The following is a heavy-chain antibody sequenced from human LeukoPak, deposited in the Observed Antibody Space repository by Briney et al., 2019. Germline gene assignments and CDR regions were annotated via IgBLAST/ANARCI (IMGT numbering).Heavy chain of an antibody. CDR1: GYTFTGYY. Sequence: ASVKVSCTASGYTFTGYYMHWVRQAPGQGLEWMGRINPNSGGTNYAQKFQGRVTMTRDTSISTAYMELSRLRSDDTAVYYCARDMRYYGSGSFIYYYYGMDVWGQGTTVTVSS. CDR3: ARDMRYYGSGSFIYYYYGMDV. D-gene: IGHD3-10*01. V-gene: IGHV1-2*06. CDR2: INPNSGGT. J-gene: IGHJ6*02.